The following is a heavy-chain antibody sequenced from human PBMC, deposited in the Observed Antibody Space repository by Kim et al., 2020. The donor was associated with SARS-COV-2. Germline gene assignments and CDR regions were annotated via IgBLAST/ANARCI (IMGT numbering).Heavy chain of an antibody. CDR2: IRYGGNT. CDR3: ARAYSLQYLDWTATTYYYYMDV. V-gene: IGHV4-34*01. Sequence: SETLSLTCAVQGGSFRDYYWTWIRQSPGKGLEWIGEIRYGGNTKYNPSLGSRVTLSIDTSRNHFSLRMTSVTAADTAVYFCARAYSLQYLDWTATTYYYYMDVWGKGTTVTVSS. D-gene: IGHD3-9*01. J-gene: IGHJ6*03. CDR1: GGSFRDYY.